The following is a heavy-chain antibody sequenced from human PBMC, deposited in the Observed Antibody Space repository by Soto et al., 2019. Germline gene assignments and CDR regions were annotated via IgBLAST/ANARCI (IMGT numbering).Heavy chain of an antibody. V-gene: IGHV4-59*08. CDR2: VYYTGSS. CDR1: DGSINNYY. J-gene: IGHJ5*02. CDR3: ARSTGSWFDP. Sequence: SETLSLTCIVSDGSINNYYWSWIRQPPGKGLEWIGSVYYTGSSNYNPSLKGRVTMSVDTSRHLFSLKLRYVTATATAVYYFARSTGSWFDPWGQGTGVTVSP.